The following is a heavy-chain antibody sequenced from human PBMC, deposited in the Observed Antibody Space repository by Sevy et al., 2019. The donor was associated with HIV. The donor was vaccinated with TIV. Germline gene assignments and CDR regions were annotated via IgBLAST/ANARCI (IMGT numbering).Heavy chain of an antibody. CDR3: STNPIILLLVTDGMDV. J-gene: IGHJ6*02. CDR2: IKSNADGGTI. D-gene: IGHD2-8*02. CDR1: GFTFTYAW. Sequence: GESLKISCAASGFTFTYAWMNWVRQAPGKGLEWVGRIKSNADGGTIDYAAPVKGRFIISRDDSKNTLYLQMNSLKTEDNGVYYCSTNPIILLLVTDGMDVWGQGTTVTVSS. V-gene: IGHV3-15*05.